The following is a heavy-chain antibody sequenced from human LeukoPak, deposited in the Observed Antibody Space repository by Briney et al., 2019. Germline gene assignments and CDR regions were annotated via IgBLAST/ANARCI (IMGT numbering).Heavy chain of an antibody. J-gene: IGHJ4*02. CDR1: GGSFSGYY. Sequence: PSETLSLTCAVYGGSFSGYYWSWIRQPPGKGLEWIGEINHSGSTNYSPSLKSRVTISVDTSKNQFSLKLSSVTAADTAVYYCARVPYYYGSGSPKKYFDYWGQGTLVTVSS. V-gene: IGHV4-34*01. CDR2: INHSGST. CDR3: ARVPYYYGSGSPKKYFDY. D-gene: IGHD3-10*01.